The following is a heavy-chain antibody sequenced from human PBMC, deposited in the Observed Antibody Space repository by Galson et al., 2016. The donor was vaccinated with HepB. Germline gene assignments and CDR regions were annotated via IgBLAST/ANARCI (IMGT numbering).Heavy chain of an antibody. CDR3: ARAQWNYETD. Sequence: SETLSLTCAVSGVSISSHNWWSWVRQPPGKGLEWIGEIYHNGNTDYNPSLKSRVTISVDKSKNQFSLKLSSVTAADTAVYYCARAQWNYETDWAQGTLVTVSS. J-gene: IGHJ4*02. V-gene: IGHV4-4*02. D-gene: IGHD1-7*01. CDR2: IYHNGNT. CDR1: GVSISSHNW.